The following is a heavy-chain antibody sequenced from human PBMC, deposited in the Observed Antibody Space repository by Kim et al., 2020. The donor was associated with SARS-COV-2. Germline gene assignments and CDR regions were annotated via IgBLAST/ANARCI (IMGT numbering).Heavy chain of an antibody. Sequence: PPLKSRVTIEVATSKNQFSLKLSSVTAADTAVYYCASLSCSGGSCYLDYWGQGTLVTVSS. V-gene: IGHV4-59*01. J-gene: IGHJ4*02. CDR3: ASLSCSGGSCYLDY. D-gene: IGHD2-15*01.